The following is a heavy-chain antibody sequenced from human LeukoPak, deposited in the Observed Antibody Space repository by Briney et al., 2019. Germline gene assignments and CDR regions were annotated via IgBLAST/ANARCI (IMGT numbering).Heavy chain of an antibody. D-gene: IGHD1-1*01. V-gene: IGHV4-59*08. CDR1: GTSISSYY. Sequence: SETLSLTCTVSGTSISSYYWSWIRQPPGKGLEWVGYIYYSGSTNYNPSLKSRVTISVDTSNNQFSLKLTSVTAADTAVYYCARHQLWYYFVYWGQGTLVTVSS. J-gene: IGHJ4*02. CDR3: ARHQLWYYFVY. CDR2: IYYSGST.